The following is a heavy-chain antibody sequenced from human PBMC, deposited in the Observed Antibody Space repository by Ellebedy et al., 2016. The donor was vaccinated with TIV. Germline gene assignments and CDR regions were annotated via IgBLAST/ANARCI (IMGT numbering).Heavy chain of an antibody. Sequence: SETLSLXXAVSGGSISSSNWWSWVRQPQGKGLEWIGEIYHSGSTNYNPSLKSRVTISVDKSKNQFSLKLSSVTAADTAVYYCARVGTAMVMNWFDPWGQGTLVTVSS. CDR1: GGSISSSNW. D-gene: IGHD5-18*01. CDR3: ARVGTAMVMNWFDP. J-gene: IGHJ5*02. CDR2: IYHSGST. V-gene: IGHV4-4*02.